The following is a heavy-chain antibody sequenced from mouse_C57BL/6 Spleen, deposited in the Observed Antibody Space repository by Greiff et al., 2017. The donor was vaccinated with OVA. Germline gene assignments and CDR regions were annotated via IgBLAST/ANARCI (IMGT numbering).Heavy chain of an antibody. CDR1: GYSITSGYY. Sequence: EVQLVESGPGLVKPSQSLSLTCSVTGYSITSGYYWNWIRQFPGNKLEWMGYISYDGSNNYNPSLKNRISITRDTSKNQFFLKLNSVTTEDTATYYCARDYSNPLYFDVWGTGTTVTVSS. V-gene: IGHV3-6*01. CDR3: ARDYSNPLYFDV. D-gene: IGHD2-5*01. CDR2: ISYDGSN. J-gene: IGHJ1*03.